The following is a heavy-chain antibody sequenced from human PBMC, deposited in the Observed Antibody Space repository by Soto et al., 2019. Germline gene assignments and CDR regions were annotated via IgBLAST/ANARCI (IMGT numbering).Heavy chain of an antibody. V-gene: IGHV1-69*01. D-gene: IGHD2-2*01. CDR3: AFIQGGYCSSTSCPFYCYYGMDV. J-gene: IGHJ6*02. CDR1: GGTFSSYA. Sequence: QVQLVQSGAEVKKPGSSVKVSCKASGGTFSSYAISWVRQAPGQGLEWMGGIIPIFGTANYAQKFQGRVTITADESTSTAYMELSSLRSEATAVYYCAFIQGGYCSSTSCPFYCYYGMDVWGQGTTVTVSS. CDR2: IIPIFGTA.